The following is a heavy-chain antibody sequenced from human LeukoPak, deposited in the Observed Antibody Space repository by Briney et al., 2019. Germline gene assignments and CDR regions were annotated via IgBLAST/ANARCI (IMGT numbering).Heavy chain of an antibody. V-gene: IGHV3-30*04. J-gene: IGHJ6*03. D-gene: IGHD3-10*01. CDR1: GFTFSSYA. CDR2: ISYDGSNK. Sequence: PGGSLRLSCAASGFTFSSYAMHWVRQAPGKGLEWVAVISYDGSNKYYADSVKGRFTISRDNSKNTLYLQMNSLRAEDTAVYYCARSETYITAYYYYYMDVWGKGTTVTVSS. CDR3: ARSETYITAYYYYYMDV.